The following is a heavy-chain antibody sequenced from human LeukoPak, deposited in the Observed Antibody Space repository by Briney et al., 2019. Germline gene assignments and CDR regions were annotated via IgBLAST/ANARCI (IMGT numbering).Heavy chain of an antibody. CDR2: ISSSSSTI. CDR3: ARDSVGATQDWFDP. V-gene: IGHV3-48*04. Sequence: PGGSLRLSCAAPGFTFSSYSMNWVRQAPGKGLEWVSYISSSSSTIYYADSVKGRFTISRDNAKNSLYLQMNSLRAEDTAVYYCARDSVGATQDWFDPWGQGTLVTVSS. D-gene: IGHD1-26*01. J-gene: IGHJ5*02. CDR1: GFTFSSYS.